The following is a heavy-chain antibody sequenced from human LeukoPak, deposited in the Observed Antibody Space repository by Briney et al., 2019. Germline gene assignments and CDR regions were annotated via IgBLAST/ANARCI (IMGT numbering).Heavy chain of an antibody. CDR2: INPNSGGT. Sequence: ASVKVSCKASGYTFTDYYMHWVRQAPGQGLGWMGWINPNSGGTYSAQKFQGWVTMTRDTSINTAYMELSRLTSDDTAVYYCARANALHCSSTSCLFDYWGQGTLVTVSS. CDR3: ARANALHCSSTSCLFDY. J-gene: IGHJ4*02. V-gene: IGHV1-2*04. CDR1: GYTFTDYY. D-gene: IGHD2-2*01.